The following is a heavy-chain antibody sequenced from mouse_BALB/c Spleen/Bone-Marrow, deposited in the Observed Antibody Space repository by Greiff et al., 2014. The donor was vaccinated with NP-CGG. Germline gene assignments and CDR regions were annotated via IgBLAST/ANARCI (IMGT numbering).Heavy chain of an antibody. D-gene: IGHD4-1*01. CDR3: TRGGNWEDFDY. V-gene: IGHV5-17*02. CDR1: GFTFSSFG. Sequence: EVKVVESGGGLVQPGGSRKLSCAASGFTFSSFGMHWVRQAPERGLEWVAYISSGSSTIFYADTVKGRFTISRDNPKNTLFLQMTRLRSEDTAYYYGTRGGNWEDFDYWGQGTTLTVSS. CDR2: ISSGSSTI. J-gene: IGHJ2*01.